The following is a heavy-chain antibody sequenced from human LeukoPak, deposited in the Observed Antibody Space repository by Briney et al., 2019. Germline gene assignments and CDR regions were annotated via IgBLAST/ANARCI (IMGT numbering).Heavy chain of an antibody. Sequence: SAPTLVKPTQTLTLTCTFSGFSLSTSGVGVGWFRQTPGKALEWLALIYWDDDKRYRPSLKSRLTITKDTSKNQVVLTMTNMDPVDTATYYCAHSSTVAGLDYWGQGTLVTVSS. J-gene: IGHJ4*02. V-gene: IGHV2-5*02. CDR1: GFSLSTSGVG. CDR3: AHSSTVAGLDY. D-gene: IGHD6-19*01. CDR2: IYWDDDK.